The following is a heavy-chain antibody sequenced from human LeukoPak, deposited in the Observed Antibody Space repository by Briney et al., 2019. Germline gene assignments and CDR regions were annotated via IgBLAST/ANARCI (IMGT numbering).Heavy chain of an antibody. CDR1: GYSENFYG. Sequence: SVKVSCKTSGYSENFYGITWVRQAPGQGLEWMGGIIPIFGTANYAQKFQGRVTITADKSTSTAYMELSSLRSEDTAVYYCARAEWAQNYYYYMDVWGKGTTVTVSS. CDR3: ARAEWAQNYYYYMDV. V-gene: IGHV1-69*06. J-gene: IGHJ6*03. CDR2: IIPIFGTA. D-gene: IGHD1-26*01.